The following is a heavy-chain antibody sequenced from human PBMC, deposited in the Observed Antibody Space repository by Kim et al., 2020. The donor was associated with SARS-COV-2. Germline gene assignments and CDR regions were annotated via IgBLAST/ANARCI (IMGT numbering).Heavy chain of an antibody. CDR2: TYYRSKWYN. D-gene: IGHD6-6*01. Sequence: SQTLSLTCAISGDRVSSNSAAWNWIRQSPSRGLEWLGRTYYRSKWYNDYAVSVKSRITINPDTSKNQFSLQLNSVTPEDTAVYYCARDLGYSSSVWFDGMDVWGQGTTVTVSS. CDR1: GDRVSSNSAA. CDR3: ARDLGYSSSVWFDGMDV. V-gene: IGHV6-1*01. J-gene: IGHJ6*02.